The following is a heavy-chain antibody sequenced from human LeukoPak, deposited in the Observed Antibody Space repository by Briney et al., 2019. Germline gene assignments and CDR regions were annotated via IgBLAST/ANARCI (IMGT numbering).Heavy chain of an antibody. CDR3: ARGYGYCSSTSCEAGLFAY. CDR1: GFTFSSYA. V-gene: IGHV3-64*01. CDR2: ISSNGVST. D-gene: IGHD2-2*01. Sequence: PGGSLRLSCAASGFTFSSYAMHWVRQAPGKGLEYVSAISSNGVSTYYANSVKGRFTISRDKSKNTLYLQMGSLRAEDMAVYYCARGYGYCSSTSCEAGLFAYWGQGTLVTVSS. J-gene: IGHJ4*02.